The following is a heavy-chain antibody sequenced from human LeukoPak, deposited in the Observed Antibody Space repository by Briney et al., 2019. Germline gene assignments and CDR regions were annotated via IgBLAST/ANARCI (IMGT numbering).Heavy chain of an antibody. CDR1: GITFSNYA. CDR3: ARIATIGDMFDI. CDR2: ISSNGGST. Sequence: GGSLRLSCAASGITFSNYAMHWVRQAPGKGLEYVSGISSNGGSTYYANSVKGRFTISRDNSKNTLYLQMGSLRAEDMAVYYCARIATIGDMFDIWGQGTMVTVSS. D-gene: IGHD5-24*01. J-gene: IGHJ3*02. V-gene: IGHV3-64*01.